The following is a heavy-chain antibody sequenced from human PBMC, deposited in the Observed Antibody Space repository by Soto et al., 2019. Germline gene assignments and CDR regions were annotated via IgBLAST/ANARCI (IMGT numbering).Heavy chain of an antibody. CDR3: ASAQTTMVRGISWFVP. CDR2: ISGSGGST. Sequence: GGSLRLSCAASGFTFSSYAMSWVRQAPGKGLEWVSAISGSGGSTYYADSVKGRFTISRDNSKNTLYLQMNSLRAEDTAVYYCASAQTTMVRGISWFVPRGHGTLVTVSS. CDR1: GFTFSSYA. D-gene: IGHD3-10*01. V-gene: IGHV3-23*01. J-gene: IGHJ5*02.